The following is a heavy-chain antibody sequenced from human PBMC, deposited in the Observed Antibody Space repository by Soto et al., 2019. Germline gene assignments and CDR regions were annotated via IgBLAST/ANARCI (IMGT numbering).Heavy chain of an antibody. D-gene: IGHD4-17*01. CDR2: ISSSGSTK. V-gene: IGHV3-48*03. Sequence: SLRLSCTASGFIFSSYEMNWVRQAPGEGLEWVSKISSSGSTKYYADSVQGRFTISRDNAKKSLDLQMSSLRAEDTGVYYCARDQGAPPDYGDRRELDYWGQGVLVTVSS. J-gene: IGHJ4*02. CDR3: ARDQGAPPDYGDRRELDY. CDR1: GFIFSSYE.